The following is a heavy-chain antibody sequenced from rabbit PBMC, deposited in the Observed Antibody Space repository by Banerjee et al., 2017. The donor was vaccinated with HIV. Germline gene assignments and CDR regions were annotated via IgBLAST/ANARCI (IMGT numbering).Heavy chain of an antibody. V-gene: IGHV1S45*01. CDR1: GLDFSSADW. CDR2: IDAGSSGTT. J-gene: IGHJ4*01. Sequence: QEQLEESGGDLVKPGASLTLTCTASGLDFSSADWICWVRQTPGKGLEWVACIDAGSSGTTYYATWAKGRFTISKASWTTVTLQMTSLTAADTASYFCARDLAGVIGWNFNLWGPGTLVTVS. CDR3: ARDLAGVIGWNFNL. D-gene: IGHD4-1*01.